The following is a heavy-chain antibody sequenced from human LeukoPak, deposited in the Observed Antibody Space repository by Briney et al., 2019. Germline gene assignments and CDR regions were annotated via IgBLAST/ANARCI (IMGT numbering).Heavy chain of an antibody. CDR3: ARRREPEI. J-gene: IGHJ3*02. CDR2: ISTTNSI. V-gene: IGHV3-48*01. Sequence: GGSLRLSCAASGFTFSSYSMNWVRQAPGKGLEWVSSISTTNSIYYADSVRGRFTISRDNAKNSLYLQMDSLRAEDTAVYYCARRREPEIWGQGTMVTVSS. D-gene: IGHD1-14*01. CDR1: GFTFSSYS.